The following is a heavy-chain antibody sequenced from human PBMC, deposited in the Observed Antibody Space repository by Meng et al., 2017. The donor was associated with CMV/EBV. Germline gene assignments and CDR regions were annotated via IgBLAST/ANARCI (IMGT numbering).Heavy chain of an antibody. V-gene: IGHV4-34*01. CDR2: INHSGST. CDR3: ASSLTYPNY. J-gene: IGHJ4*02. CDR1: GGSFSGYY. Sequence: QVQLQRWGAGLLKPSETLSLTCAGYGGSFSGYYWSWIRQPPGKGLEWIGEINHSGSTNYNPSLKSRVTISVDTSKNQFSLKLSSVTAADTAVYYCASSLTYPNYWGQGTLVTVSS. D-gene: IGHD2-15*01.